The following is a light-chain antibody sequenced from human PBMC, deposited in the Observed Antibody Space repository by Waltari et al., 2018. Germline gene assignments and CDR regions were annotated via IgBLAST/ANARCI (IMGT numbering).Light chain of an antibody. J-gene: IGLJ2*01. Sequence: HSALTQPASVSGSPGQSIPIPCTGTSRYVGGYNYSSWYQQHPGKAPKLMIFDVINRPSGVSNRFSGSKSGNTASLTVSGLQAEDEADYYCSSYISSDTLELFGGGTSLTVL. CDR2: DVI. V-gene: IGLV2-14*03. CDR3: SSYISSDTLEL. CDR1: SRYVGGYNY.